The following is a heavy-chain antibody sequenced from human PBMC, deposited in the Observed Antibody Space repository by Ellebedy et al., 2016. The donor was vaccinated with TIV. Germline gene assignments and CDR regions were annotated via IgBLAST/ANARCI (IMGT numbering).Heavy chain of an antibody. J-gene: IGHJ4*02. CDR3: AVVTPEARWDY. CDR1: GYTFTSYY. D-gene: IGHD4-23*01. V-gene: IGHV1-46*01. Sequence: ASVKVSXXASGYTFTSYYMHWVRQAPGQGLEWMGIINPSGGSTSYAQKFQGRVTMTRDTSTSTVYMELSSLRSEDTAVYYCAVVTPEARWDYWGQGTLVTVSS. CDR2: INPSGGST.